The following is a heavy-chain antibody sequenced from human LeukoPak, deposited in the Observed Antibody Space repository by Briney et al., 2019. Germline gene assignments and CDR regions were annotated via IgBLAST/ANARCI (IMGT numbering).Heavy chain of an antibody. CDR2: IYSGGST. Sequence: GGSLRLSCAASGFTVSSNYMSWVRQAPGKGLEWVSIIYSGGSTFYADSVMGRFTVSRDSSKNTLYLQMKNLRVEDTATYFCARGRQVGGFDYWGQGTLVTVSS. D-gene: IGHD1-26*01. CDR3: ARGRQVGGFDY. J-gene: IGHJ4*02. CDR1: GFTVSSNY. V-gene: IGHV3-53*01.